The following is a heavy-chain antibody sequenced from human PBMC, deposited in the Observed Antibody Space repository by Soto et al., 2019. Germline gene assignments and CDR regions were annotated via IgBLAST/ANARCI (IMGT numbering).Heavy chain of an antibody. CDR2: MNPNSGNT. J-gene: IGHJ4*02. V-gene: IGHV1-8*01. D-gene: IGHD2-15*01. CDR1: GYTFTSYD. CDR3: ARDLGYCSGGSCARDY. Sequence: ASVKVSCKPSGYTFTSYDINWVRQATGQGLEWMGWMNPNSGNTGYAQKFQGRVTMTRNTSISTAYMELSSLRSEDTAVYYCARDLGYCSGGSCARDYWGQGTLVTVSS.